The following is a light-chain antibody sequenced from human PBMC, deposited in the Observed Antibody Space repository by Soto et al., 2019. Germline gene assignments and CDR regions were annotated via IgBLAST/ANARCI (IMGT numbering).Light chain of an antibody. CDR2: DTF. CDR1: ESIRNE. V-gene: IGKV1-39*01. J-gene: IGKJ1*01. Sequence: DIQMTHSPSSLSASLGDRVTITCRPSESIRNELNWFQQRPRKAPRLLIYDTFTLQSGVPSRFSGSVSGKEFSLTISSLQAGDSAIYYCKQSFPTPWTFGHGIKVDIX. CDR3: KQSFPTPWT.